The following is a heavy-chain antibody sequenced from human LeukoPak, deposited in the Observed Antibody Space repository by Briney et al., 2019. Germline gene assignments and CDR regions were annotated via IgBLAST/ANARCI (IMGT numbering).Heavy chain of an antibody. D-gene: IGHD6-13*01. Sequence: GRSLRLSCAASGFTFSSYGMHWVRQAPGKGLEWVAVISYDGSNKYYADSVKGRFTISRDNYKNTLYLQMNSLRAEDTAVYYCAKGDSSSWYYFDYWGQGTLVTVSS. J-gene: IGHJ4*02. CDR2: ISYDGSNK. V-gene: IGHV3-30*18. CDR3: AKGDSSSWYYFDY. CDR1: GFTFSSYG.